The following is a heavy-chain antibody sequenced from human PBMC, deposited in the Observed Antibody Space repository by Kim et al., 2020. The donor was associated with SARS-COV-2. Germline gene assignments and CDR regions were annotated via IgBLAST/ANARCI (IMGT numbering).Heavy chain of an antibody. CDR3: ASYYDYSGSEYFQH. CDR2: IYYRGNT. V-gene: IGHV4-39*01. J-gene: IGHJ1*01. D-gene: IGHD3-22*01. Sequence: SETLSLTCTVSGGSITTYSYSWGWIRQPPGKGLEWIGNIYYRGNTYYNPSLKSRVTISGDTSKNQFSLSLSSVTAADTALYYCASYYDYSGSEYFQHWGQGTLVTVSS. CDR1: GGSITTYSYS.